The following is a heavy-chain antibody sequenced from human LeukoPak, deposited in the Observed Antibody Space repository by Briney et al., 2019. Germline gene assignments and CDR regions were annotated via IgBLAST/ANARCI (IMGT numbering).Heavy chain of an antibody. Sequence: GSLRLSCAASGFTFSSYWMHWVRQVPGKGLVWVARINSDGSGTSYADSVKGRFTISRDNAKNTLYLQMNSLRAEDTAVYYCARDHAYWNYFDYWGQGTLVTVSS. J-gene: IGHJ4*02. CDR2: INSDGSGT. V-gene: IGHV3-74*01. D-gene: IGHD1-1*01. CDR1: GFTFSSYW. CDR3: ARDHAYWNYFDY.